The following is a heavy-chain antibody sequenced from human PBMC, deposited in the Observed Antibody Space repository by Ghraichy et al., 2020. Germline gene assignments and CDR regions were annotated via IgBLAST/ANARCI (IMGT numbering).Heavy chain of an antibody. CDR3: ARGAYTARFYYYIMDV. Sequence: GGSLRLSCAASGFAFRSYDMNWVRQAPGKGLEWVSGLSSSGLRSYYADSVKGRFTISRDNSKNTLYLQMNSLRVEDTAVYYCARGAYTARFYYYIMDVWGQGTTVTVSS. D-gene: IGHD4-11*01. J-gene: IGHJ6*02. CDR2: LSSSGLRS. V-gene: IGHV3-23*01. CDR1: GFAFRSYD.